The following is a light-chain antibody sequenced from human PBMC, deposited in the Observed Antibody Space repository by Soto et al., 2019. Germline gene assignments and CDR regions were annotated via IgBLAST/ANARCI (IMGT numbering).Light chain of an antibody. V-gene: IGKV3-15*01. Sequence: EVVMTQSPATLSVSPGERATLSCRASRGIGSTLAWYQQKPGQTPRLLIYDTSTRATGVPAGFIGSASGTEFTLTITSLQSEDFALYYCQHYVTWPLAFGGGTRVENK. CDR2: DTS. CDR1: RGIGST. CDR3: QHYVTWPLA. J-gene: IGKJ4*01.